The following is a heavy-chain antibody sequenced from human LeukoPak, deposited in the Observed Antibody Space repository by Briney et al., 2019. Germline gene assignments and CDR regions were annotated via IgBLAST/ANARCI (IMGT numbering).Heavy chain of an antibody. CDR3: VRGESGIQENSFDI. CDR1: GYTFTSYD. Sequence: ASVKVSCKASGYTFTSYDINWVRQATGQGLEWMGWMNLNSGNTGYAQKFQGRVTVTRNTSISTAYMELSSLRSEDTAVYSCVRGESGIQENSFDIWGQGTLVTVSS. D-gene: IGHD2/OR15-2a*01. J-gene: IGHJ3*02. CDR2: MNLNSGNT. V-gene: IGHV1-8*01.